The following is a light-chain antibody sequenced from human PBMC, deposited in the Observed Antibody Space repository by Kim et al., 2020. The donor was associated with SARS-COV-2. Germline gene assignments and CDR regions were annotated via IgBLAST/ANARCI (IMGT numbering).Light chain of an antibody. CDR3: ETWDSNFRGV. CDR1: TAPRSHI. CDR2: LAGSGSY. V-gene: IGLV4-60*03. J-gene: IGLJ2*01. Sequence: LPCPLRTAPRSHIIAWPPPQPAKPPRYLMTLAGSGSYTQGSGFPARFSGSSSGADRYLPISNLQSEDEADYYCETWDSNFRGVFGGGTQLTVL.